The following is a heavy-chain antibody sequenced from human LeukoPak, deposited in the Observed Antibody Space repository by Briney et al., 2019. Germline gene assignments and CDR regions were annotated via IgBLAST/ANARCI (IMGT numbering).Heavy chain of an antibody. J-gene: IGHJ4*02. CDR2: IRYDGSNQ. V-gene: IGHV3-30*02. CDR1: GFSFSTYG. CDR3: AKESQLSYSGIFYIDY. D-gene: IGHD1-26*01. Sequence: GGSLRLSCAASGFSFSTYGMNWVRQAPGKGLEWLAFIRYDGSNQYYADSVKGRFTISRDSSKNTLYLQMNSLRTEDTAVYYCAKESQLSYSGIFYIDYWGQGTLVTVSS.